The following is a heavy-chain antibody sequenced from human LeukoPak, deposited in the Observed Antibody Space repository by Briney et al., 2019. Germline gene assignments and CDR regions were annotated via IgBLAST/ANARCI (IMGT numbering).Heavy chain of an antibody. V-gene: IGHV4-59*01. Sequence: SETLSLTCTVSGGSISSYYWSWIRQPPGKGLEWIGYIYYSGSTNYNPSLKSRVTISVDTSKNQFSLKLSSVTAADTAVYYCARAAGDIVVVVAAQGGCFDYWGQGTLVTVSS. CDR1: GGSISSYY. J-gene: IGHJ4*02. CDR3: ARAAGDIVVVVAAQGGCFDY. CDR2: IYYSGST. D-gene: IGHD2-15*01.